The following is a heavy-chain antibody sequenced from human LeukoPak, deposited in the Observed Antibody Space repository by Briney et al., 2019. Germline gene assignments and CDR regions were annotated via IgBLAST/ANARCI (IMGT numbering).Heavy chain of an antibody. Sequence: SVKVSCKASGGTFSSYAISWVRQAPGQGLVWMGRIIPILGIANYAQKFQGRVTITADKSTSTAYMELSSLRSDDTAVYYCARDPCSTSCYTLDYWGQGTLVTVSS. V-gene: IGHV1-69*04. CDR2: IIPILGIA. J-gene: IGHJ4*02. CDR3: ARDPCSTSCYTLDY. D-gene: IGHD2-2*01. CDR1: GGTFSSYA.